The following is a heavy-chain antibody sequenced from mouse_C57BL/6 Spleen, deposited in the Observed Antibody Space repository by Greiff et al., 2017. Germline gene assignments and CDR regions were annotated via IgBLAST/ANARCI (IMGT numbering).Heavy chain of an antibody. V-gene: IGHV5-17*01. CDR3: ARQLGGYAMDY. CDR2: ISRGSSNN. J-gene: IGHJ4*01. CDR1: GFTFSDYG. D-gene: IGHD4-1*02. Sequence: EVQLVESGGGLVKPGGSLKISCAASGFTFSDYGMHWVRQAPEKGLEWVAYISRGSSNNYYADTVKGRFTVTRDNTKNTLFLKMTSLRSEDTAMYYCARQLGGYAMDYWGQGTSVTVSS.